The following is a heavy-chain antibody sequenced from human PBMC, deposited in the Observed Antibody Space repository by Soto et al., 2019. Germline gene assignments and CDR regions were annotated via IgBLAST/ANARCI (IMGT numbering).Heavy chain of an antibody. CDR3: TRDQHITP. Sequence: SLRLSCTASGFTFGDYAMSWVRQAPGKGLEWVGFIRSKGSGGTSEYAASVKGRFTFSRDDSKSIAYLQMNSLKIEDTAVYYCTRDQHITPWGQGTMVTVS. CDR2: IRSKGSGGTS. CDR1: GFTFGDYA. V-gene: IGHV3-49*04. J-gene: IGHJ3*01. D-gene: IGHD2-21*01.